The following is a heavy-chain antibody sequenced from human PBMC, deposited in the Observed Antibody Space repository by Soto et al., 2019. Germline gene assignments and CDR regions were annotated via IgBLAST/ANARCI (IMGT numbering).Heavy chain of an antibody. J-gene: IGHJ6*02. CDR3: ARGSLVVRGVIIRSYYYYRMYV. Sequence: PGGSLRLSCAASGFTFSSYSMNWVRQAPGKGLEWVSSISSSSSYIYYADSVKGRFTISRDNAKNSLCLQMNSLRAEDTAVYYCARGSLVVRGVIIRSYYYYRMYVWGQATTVTVSS. V-gene: IGHV3-21*01. CDR1: GFTFSSYS. CDR2: ISSSSSYI. D-gene: IGHD3-10*01.